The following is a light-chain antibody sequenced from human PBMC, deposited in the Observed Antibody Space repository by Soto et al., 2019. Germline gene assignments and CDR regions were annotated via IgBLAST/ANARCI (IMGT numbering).Light chain of an antibody. CDR1: QSISSW. CDR3: QHYNSYPWT. CDR2: KAS. Sequence: DIQMTQSPSTLSASVGDRVTITCRASQSISSWLAWYQRKPGKAPKLLIYKASSLESGVPSRFSGKGCGTEFTLTISSLQPDDFETYYCQHYNSYPWTFGQGTKVEIK. V-gene: IGKV1-5*03. J-gene: IGKJ1*01.